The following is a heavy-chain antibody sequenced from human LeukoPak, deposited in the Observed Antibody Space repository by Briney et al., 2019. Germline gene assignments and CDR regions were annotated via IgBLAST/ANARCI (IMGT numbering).Heavy chain of an antibody. CDR2: IKEDGSKT. J-gene: IGHJ4*02. CDR1: SFTFSSYW. V-gene: IGHV3-7*01. D-gene: IGHD5-18*01. CDR3: ARHLSGITGYTYGRGIDY. Sequence: PGGSLRLSCAASSFTFSSYWMTWVRQAPGKGLEWVANIKEDGSKTFYVDSVKGRFTFSRDNAKNSLYLQMNSLRAEDTAVYYCARHLSGITGYTYGRGIDYWGQGTLLTVSS.